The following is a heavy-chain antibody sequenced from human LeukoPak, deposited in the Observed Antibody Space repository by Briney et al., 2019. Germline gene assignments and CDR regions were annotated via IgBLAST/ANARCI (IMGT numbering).Heavy chain of an antibody. CDR2: IYYSGST. V-gene: IGHV4-39*01. CDR3: ARLSRGGSHYYYYYMDV. D-gene: IGHD1-26*01. CDR1: GGSISSSSYY. Sequence: PSETLSLTCTVSGGSISSSSYYWGWIRQPPGKGLEWIGSIYYSGSTYYNPSLKSRVTISVDTSKNQFSLKLSSVTAADTAVYYCARLSRGGSHYYYYYMDVWGKGTTVTISS. J-gene: IGHJ6*03.